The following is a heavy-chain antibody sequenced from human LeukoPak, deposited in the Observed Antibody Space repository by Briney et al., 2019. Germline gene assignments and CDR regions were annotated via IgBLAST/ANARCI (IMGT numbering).Heavy chain of an antibody. CDR2: ISNDGYNK. CDR3: AKAPGWRWLVNHYFEN. V-gene: IGHV3-30*18. CDR1: GFTFSSYW. J-gene: IGHJ4*02. D-gene: IGHD6-19*01. Sequence: GGSLRLSCAASGFTFSSYWMSWVRQAPGKGLEWVAVISNDGYNKYYAESVKGRFTISRDNAKNSLYLEMISLRPEDTALYFCAKAPGWRWLVNHYFENWGQGTLVTVSS.